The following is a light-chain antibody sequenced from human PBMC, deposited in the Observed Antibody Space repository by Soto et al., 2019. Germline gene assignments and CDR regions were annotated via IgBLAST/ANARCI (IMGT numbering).Light chain of an antibody. CDR2: AAS. J-gene: IGKJ4*01. Sequence: AIRMTQSPSTLSASTGDRVTITCRASQSISSYLAWYQQKPGKAPKLLIYAASTMQSGVPSRFSGSGSGTEFTLTISCLQSEDFATYYCQQYYSYPLTFGGGTKVEIK. CDR1: QSISSY. CDR3: QQYYSYPLT. V-gene: IGKV1-8*01.